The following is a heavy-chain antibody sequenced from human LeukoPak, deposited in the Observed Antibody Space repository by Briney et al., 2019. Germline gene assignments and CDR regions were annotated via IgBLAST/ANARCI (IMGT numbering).Heavy chain of an antibody. D-gene: IGHD5-18*01. J-gene: IGHJ6*02. CDR1: AFTYTDYY. CDR2: INPNSGDT. V-gene: IGHV1-2*02. CDR3: ARADTSLVNFYYFGMDV. Sequence: ASVKVSCKASAFTYTDYYIHWVRQAPGQGLEWMGWINPNSGDTNYAQKFQGRVTMTRDTSTNTAYMELSRLRSGDTAVYYCARADTSLVNFYYFGMDVWGQGTTVTVSS.